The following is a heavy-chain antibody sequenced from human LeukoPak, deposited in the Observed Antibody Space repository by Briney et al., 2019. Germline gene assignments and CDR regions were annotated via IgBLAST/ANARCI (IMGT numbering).Heavy chain of an antibody. V-gene: IGHV1-18*01. CDR3: ARGGSRVVTYGNFDY. D-gene: IGHD2-21*02. CDR2: ISTYSGNT. CDR1: GYTFTSYA. Sequence: ASVKVSCTASGYTFTSYAISWLRQAPGQGLEWMGWISTYSGNTNYAQKLQGRTTMTIETSTSTAYMELRSLRSDDTAVYYCARGGSRVVTYGNFDYWGQGTLVTVSS. J-gene: IGHJ4*02.